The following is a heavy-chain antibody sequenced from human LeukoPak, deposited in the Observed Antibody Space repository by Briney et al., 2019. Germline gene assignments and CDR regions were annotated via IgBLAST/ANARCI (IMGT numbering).Heavy chain of an antibody. V-gene: IGHV2-5*02. CDR3: AHSTASGRWAFQH. J-gene: IGHJ1*01. CDR2: TYWDSDK. D-gene: IGHD1-26*01. CDR1: GSSPSTSGVG. Sequence: KSGPTHVTPTQPLTLTCTSTGSSPSTSGVGVCWIPQPPGKALERPALTYWDSDKRYSASLKSRLTITKDTSKTQVVLTMTNMDPVDTATYYCAHSTASGRWAFQHWGQGALVTVSS.